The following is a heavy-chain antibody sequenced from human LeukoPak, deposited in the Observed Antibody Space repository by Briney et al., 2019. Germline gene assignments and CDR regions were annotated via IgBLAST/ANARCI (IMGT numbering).Heavy chain of an antibody. J-gene: IGHJ3*02. V-gene: IGHV3-64*02. CDR1: GFRFSYHD. CDR2: IGAAGAHT. Sequence: GGSLRLSCAASGFRFSYHDMHWVRQAPGKGLEFVSSIGAAGAHTFYADSVKGRFTISRDNFQSTMYLQMDGLRPEDSAVYYCARELGGTKAGGFDIWGQGTVVTVSS. CDR3: ARELGGTKAGGFDI. D-gene: IGHD1-14*01.